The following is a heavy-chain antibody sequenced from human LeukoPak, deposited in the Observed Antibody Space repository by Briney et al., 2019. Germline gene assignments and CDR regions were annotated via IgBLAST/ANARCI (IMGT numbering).Heavy chain of an antibody. V-gene: IGHV3-30*18. CDR1: GFTFSSYG. D-gene: IGHD6-19*01. J-gene: IGHJ4*02. CDR3: AKARSRYSSGWYSFDY. Sequence: GGSLRLSCAASGFTFSSYGMHWVRQAPGKGLEWVAVISYDGSNKYYADSVKGRFTISRDNSKSTLYMQMNSLRAEDTAVYYCAKARSRYSSGWYSFDYWGQGTLVTVSS. CDR2: ISYDGSNK.